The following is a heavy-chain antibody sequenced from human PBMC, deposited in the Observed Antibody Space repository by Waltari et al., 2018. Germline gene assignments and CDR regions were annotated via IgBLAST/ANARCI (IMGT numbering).Heavy chain of an antibody. V-gene: IGHV4-59*01. CDR1: GGSITGYH. J-gene: IGHJ5*02. Sequence: QVHLQESGPGLVKSSETLSLICSVSGGSITGYHCRWVRQPPGKGLEWIGYIHYSGSTNYNPSLKSRVTISLETSKNQFSLTLTSVTAADTAVYYCARDYGSGSYYIRPLDTWGQGTLVTVPS. D-gene: IGHD3-10*01. CDR3: ARDYGSGSYYIRPLDT. CDR2: IHYSGST.